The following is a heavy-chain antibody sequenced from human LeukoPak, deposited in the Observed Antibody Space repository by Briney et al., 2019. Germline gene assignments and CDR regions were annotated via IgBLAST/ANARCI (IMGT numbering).Heavy chain of an antibody. CDR2: INWNGGST. V-gene: IGHV3-20*04. J-gene: IGHJ6*03. CDR1: GFTFDDYG. CDR3: ARDQKNYYYMDV. Sequence: GGSLRLSCAASGFTFDDYGMSWVRQAPGKGLEWGSGINWNGGSTGYADSVKGRFTISRDNAKNSLYLQMNSLRAEDTALYYCARDQKNYYYMDVWGKGTTVTVSS.